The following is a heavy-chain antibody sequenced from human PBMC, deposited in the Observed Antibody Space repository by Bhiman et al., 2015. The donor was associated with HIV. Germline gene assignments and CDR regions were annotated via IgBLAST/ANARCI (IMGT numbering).Heavy chain of an antibody. CDR3: ARGGGLVVLPTTSRGDY. CDR2: ISSTSTYI. Sequence: EVQLVESGGGLVKPGGSLRLSCAASGFTFSRYTMSWVRQAPGKGLEWVSSISSTSTYIYYTDSVKGRFTISRDNAKNSLYLQMNNLRAEDTAVYYCARGGGLVVLPTTSRGDYWGQGTLVTVSS. D-gene: IGHD2-2*01. CDR1: GFTFSRYT. J-gene: IGHJ4*02. V-gene: IGHV3-21*04.